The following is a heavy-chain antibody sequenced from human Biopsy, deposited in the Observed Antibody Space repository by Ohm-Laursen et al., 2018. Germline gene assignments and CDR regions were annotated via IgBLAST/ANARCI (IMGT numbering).Heavy chain of an antibody. CDR2: IYYSGST. Sequence: SDTLSLTWAVSGGSISSGGYYWSWIRQPPGRGLEWVGSIYYSGSTNYNPSLKSRVTISADTSKSKLSLHLTSVTAADTAVYYCASRGLVMASDYYFDDWGQGTLVTVSS. D-gene: IGHD3/OR15-3a*01. CDR3: ASRGLVMASDYYFDD. CDR1: GGSISSGGYY. J-gene: IGHJ4*02. V-gene: IGHV4-61*08.